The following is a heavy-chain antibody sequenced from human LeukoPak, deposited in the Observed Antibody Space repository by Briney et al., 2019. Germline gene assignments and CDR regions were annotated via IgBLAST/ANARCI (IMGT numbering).Heavy chain of an antibody. CDR3: ARVSPCSSTSCYAWDYYYGMDV. CDR2: IYYSGST. J-gene: IGHJ6*02. CDR1: GGSISSYY. Sequence: KPSETLSLTCTVSGGSISSYYWSWIRQPPGKGLEWIGYIYYSGSTNYNPSLKSRVTISVDTSKNQFSLKLSSVTAADTAVYYCARVSPCSSTSCYAWDYYYGMDVWGQGTTVTVSS. D-gene: IGHD2-2*01. V-gene: IGHV4-59*01.